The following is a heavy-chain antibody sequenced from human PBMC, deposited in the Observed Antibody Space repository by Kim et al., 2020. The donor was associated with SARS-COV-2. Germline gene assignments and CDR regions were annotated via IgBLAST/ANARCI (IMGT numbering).Heavy chain of an antibody. V-gene: IGHV3-23*01. J-gene: IGHJ4*02. Sequence: DSGKGRFTISRDKSKNTLYLQMNSLRAEDTAVYYCAKDQTEWELLPYFDYWGQGTLVTVSS. CDR3: AKDQTEWELLPYFDY. D-gene: IGHD1-26*01.